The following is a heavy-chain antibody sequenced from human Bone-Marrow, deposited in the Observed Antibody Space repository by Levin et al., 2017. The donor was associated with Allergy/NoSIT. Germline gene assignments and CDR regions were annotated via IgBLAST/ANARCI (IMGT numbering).Heavy chain of an antibody. Sequence: ISWVRQMPGKGLEWMGAIDPSDSYTKYSPSFQGHVTISADKSFRTAYLQWSSLKASDTAMYYCARQLEVEPLLIGYWGQGTLVTVSS. CDR3: ARQLEVEPLLIGY. CDR2: IDPSDSYT. J-gene: IGHJ4*02. D-gene: IGHD1-1*01. V-gene: IGHV5-10-1*01.